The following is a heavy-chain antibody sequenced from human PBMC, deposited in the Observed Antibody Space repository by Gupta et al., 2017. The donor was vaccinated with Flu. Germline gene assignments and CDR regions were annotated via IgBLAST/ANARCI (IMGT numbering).Heavy chain of an antibody. V-gene: IGHV5-51*03. J-gene: IGHJ4*02. CDR3: ARPRYSSSWYPFDY. D-gene: IGHD6-13*01. CDR1: GYSFTTSW. CDR2: IYPGNSQT. Sequence: EVHLVQSGAVVKKPGESLKISCKGSGYSFTTSWIAWVRQMPGKGLEWMGIIYPGNSQTRYSPSFQGQVTITADKSISTAYLQWSSLKASDTAMYYCARPRYSSSWYPFDYWGQGTLVTVSS.